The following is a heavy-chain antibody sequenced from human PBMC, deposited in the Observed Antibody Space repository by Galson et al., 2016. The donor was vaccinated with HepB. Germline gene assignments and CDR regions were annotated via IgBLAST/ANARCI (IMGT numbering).Heavy chain of an antibody. D-gene: IGHD3-10*01. CDR1: GFTFSSYS. CDR3: ARGTWYYYGSGSWTKRPLDY. Sequence: SLRLSCAASGFTFSSYSMNWVRQAPGKGLEWVSYISSSINTIYYADSVKGRFTISRDNAKNSLYLQMNSLRDEDTAVYYCARGTWYYYGSGSWTKRPLDYWGQGTLVTVSS. J-gene: IGHJ4*02. V-gene: IGHV3-48*02. CDR2: ISSSINTI.